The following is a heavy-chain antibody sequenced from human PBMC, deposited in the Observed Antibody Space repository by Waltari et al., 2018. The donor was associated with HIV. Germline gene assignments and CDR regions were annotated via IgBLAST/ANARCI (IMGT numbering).Heavy chain of an antibody. CDR3: ARHVRSSIWFDY. D-gene: IGHD3-10*02. CDR2: IYYSGST. CDR1: GGSISSSSYY. J-gene: IGHJ5*01. Sequence: PSETLSLTCAVSGGSISSSSYYWGWIRQPPGKGLEWIGSIYYSGSTYYNPSLKSRVTISVDTSKNQFSLKLSSVTAADTAVYYCARHVRSSIWFDYWGQGTLVTVSS. V-gene: IGHV4-39*01.